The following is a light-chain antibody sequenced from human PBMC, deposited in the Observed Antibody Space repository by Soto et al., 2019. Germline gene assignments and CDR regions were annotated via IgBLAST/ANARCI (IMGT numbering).Light chain of an antibody. J-gene: IGLJ1*01. CDR1: SSDVGGYNY. CDR2: EVS. Sequence: QSVLTPPASVSGSPEQSITISCTGTSSDVGGYNYVSWYQQHPGKAPKLMIYEVSNRPSGVSNRFSGSKSGNTASLTISGLQAEDGADYYSSSYTRSRSPHLFGTGTKVT. V-gene: IGLV2-14*01. CDR3: SSYTRSRSPHL.